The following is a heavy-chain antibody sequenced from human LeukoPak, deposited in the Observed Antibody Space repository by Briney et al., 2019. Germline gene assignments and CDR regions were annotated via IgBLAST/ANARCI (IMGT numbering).Heavy chain of an antibody. Sequence: GGSLRLSCAASGFTFSIYSMNWVRQAPGKGLEWVSYISGNTIFYADSVRGRFTISRDNAKNSLYLQMNSLRAEDTAVYYCARGYDSSGYGDYWGQGTLVTVSS. D-gene: IGHD3-22*01. CDR3: ARGYDSSGYGDY. CDR2: ISGNTI. V-gene: IGHV3-48*04. J-gene: IGHJ4*02. CDR1: GFTFSIYS.